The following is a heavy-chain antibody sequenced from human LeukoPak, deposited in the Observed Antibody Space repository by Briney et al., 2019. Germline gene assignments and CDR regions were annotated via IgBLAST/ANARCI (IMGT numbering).Heavy chain of an antibody. Sequence: ASVKVSCKPSGYTFTDYYIHWVRQAPGQGLEWMAWINPNSGGTYYAQNFHDRITLTRDTSISTAYMELSRLRSDDTAIYYCARANALYCSSTSCLFDYWGQGTLVTVSS. D-gene: IGHD2-2*01. CDR3: ARANALYCSSTSCLFDY. V-gene: IGHV1-2*02. J-gene: IGHJ4*02. CDR1: GYTFTDYY. CDR2: INPNSGGT.